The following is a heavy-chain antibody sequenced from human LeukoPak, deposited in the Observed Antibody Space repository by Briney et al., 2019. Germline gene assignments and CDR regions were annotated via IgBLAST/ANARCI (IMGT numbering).Heavy chain of an antibody. J-gene: IGHJ4*02. D-gene: IGHD3-9*01. V-gene: IGHV3-23*01. CDR3: AKRYFGNYYFDY. CDR2: IHSDGTT. Sequence: GGSLRLSCAASGFTFSNYAMSWVRQAPGKGLEWVSGIHSDGTTYYADSVKGRFTISRDNSKNTLYLQMKSLTAEDTAIYYCAKRYFGNYYFDYWGQGTLVTVSS. CDR1: GFTFSNYA.